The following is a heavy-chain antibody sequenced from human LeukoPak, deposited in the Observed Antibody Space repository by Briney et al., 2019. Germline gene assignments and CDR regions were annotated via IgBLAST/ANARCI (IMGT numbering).Heavy chain of an antibody. Sequence: PGGSLRLSCAASGFTFSTYTVNWVRQAPGKGLEWVSTVSDSSDVHYSDSVKGRFTISRDNARNSLYLQMNSLRDEDTAVYYCARDRGSGYDPGYFDYWGQGTLVTVSS. CDR1: GFTFSTYT. D-gene: IGHD5-12*01. CDR3: ARDRGSGYDPGYFDY. V-gene: IGHV3-48*02. CDR2: VSDSSDV. J-gene: IGHJ4*02.